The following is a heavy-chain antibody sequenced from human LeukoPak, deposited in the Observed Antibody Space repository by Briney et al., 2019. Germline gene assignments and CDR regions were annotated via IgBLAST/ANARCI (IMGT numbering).Heavy chain of an antibody. Sequence: GASVKVSCKASGYTFTSYGISWVRQAPGQGLEWMGWISAYNGNTNYAQKLQGRVTMTTDTSTSTAYMELRSLRSDDPDVYYCARVIGYCSGGSCYSTRHFDYWGQGTLVTVSS. CDR2: ISAYNGNT. J-gene: IGHJ4*02. CDR1: GYTFTSYG. CDR3: ARVIGYCSGGSCYSTRHFDY. D-gene: IGHD2-15*01. V-gene: IGHV1-18*01.